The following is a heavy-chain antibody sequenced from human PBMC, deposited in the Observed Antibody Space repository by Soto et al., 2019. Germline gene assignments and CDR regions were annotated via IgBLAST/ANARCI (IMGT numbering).Heavy chain of an antibody. J-gene: IGHJ4*02. CDR1: GYNFAAYW. D-gene: IGHD6-25*01. CDR3: ARHPDGRLAPTD. Sequence: GESLKISCKGSGYNFAAYWIGWVRQMPGKGLEWMGIIYPGGSDPRYSPSFEGQVTFSADESISTAYLQWSSLKASDSAIYYCARHPDGRLAPTDWGQGTLVTV. V-gene: IGHV5-51*01. CDR2: IYPGGSDP.